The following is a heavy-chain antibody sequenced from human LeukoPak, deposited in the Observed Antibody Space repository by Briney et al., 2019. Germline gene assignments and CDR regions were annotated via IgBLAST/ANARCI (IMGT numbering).Heavy chain of an antibody. CDR2: VHPDGSEE. Sequence: GGSLRLSCAASGFSLRGYLMSWVRQAPGKGLEWVARVHPDGSEEHYVDSVRGRFTVSGDNAKNSLYLQMHSLGAEDTAVYYCAKSRIVDRRGYFDYWGQGTLVTVSS. J-gene: IGHJ4*02. CDR1: GFSLRGYL. D-gene: IGHD2-15*01. V-gene: IGHV3-7*03. CDR3: AKSRIVDRRGYFDY.